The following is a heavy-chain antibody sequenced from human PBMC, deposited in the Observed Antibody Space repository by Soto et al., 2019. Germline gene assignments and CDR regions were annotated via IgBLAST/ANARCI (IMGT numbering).Heavy chain of an antibody. D-gene: IGHD3-3*01. CDR3: ARGDTLFGSSQKYYRYGLDV. V-gene: IGHV1-69*01. CDR2: IIPLFGTT. J-gene: IGHJ6*02. CDR1: EGTFNSHV. Sequence: QVQLVQSRAEVKKPGSSVRVSCRASEGTFNSHVVSWVRQAPGQGLQWMGGIIPLFGTTTYAHQLEGRVTITADSSTTPSYLELSGLTPGDTPVYYCARGDTLFGSSQKYYRYGLDVWGQGTSVIVSS.